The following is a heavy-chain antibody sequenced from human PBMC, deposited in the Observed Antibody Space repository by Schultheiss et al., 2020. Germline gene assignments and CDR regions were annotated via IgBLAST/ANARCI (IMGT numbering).Heavy chain of an antibody. CDR1: GFTFSSYA. D-gene: IGHD3-16*01. CDR2: ISYDGSNK. J-gene: IGHJ4*02. CDR3: ARAGRFKDFDY. Sequence: GSLRLSCAASGFTFSSYAMHWVRQAPGKGLEWVAVISYDGSNKYYADSVKGRFTISRDNSKNTLYLQMNSLRAEDTAVYYCARAGRFKDFDYWGQGTLVTVSS. V-gene: IGHV3-30-3*01.